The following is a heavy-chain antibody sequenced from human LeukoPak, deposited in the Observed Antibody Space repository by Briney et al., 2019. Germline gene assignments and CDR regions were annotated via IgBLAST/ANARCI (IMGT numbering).Heavy chain of an antibody. D-gene: IGHD5-24*01. CDR3: ARIRWLQGKYFQH. CDR2: IYYSGST. J-gene: IGHJ1*01. CDR1: GGSISSYY. V-gene: IGHV4-59*08. Sequence: MPSETLSLTCTVSGGSISSYYWSWIRQPPGKGLEWIGYIYYSGSTNYNPSLKSRVTISVDTSKNQFSLKLSSVTAADTAVYYCARIRWLQGKYFQHWGQGTLVTVSS.